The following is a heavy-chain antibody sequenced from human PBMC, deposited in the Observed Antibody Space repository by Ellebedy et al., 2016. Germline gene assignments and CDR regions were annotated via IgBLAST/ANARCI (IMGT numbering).Heavy chain of an antibody. CDR1: GGSVMSYY. Sequence: SETLSLTCTVSGGSVMSYYWSWIRQSPGKGLEWIGWLYYSERGNWNPSLKSRVTMSADVSKNQFSLELSSVTAADTAVYYCAKIVRGGASFDIWGQGTMVFVSS. CDR3: AKIVRGGASFDI. D-gene: IGHD2-21*01. CDR2: LYYSERG. J-gene: IGHJ3*02. V-gene: IGHV4-59*02.